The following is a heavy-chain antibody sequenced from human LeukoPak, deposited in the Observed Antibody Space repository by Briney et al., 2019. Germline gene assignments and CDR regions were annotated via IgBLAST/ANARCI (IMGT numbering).Heavy chain of an antibody. CDR1: GGIFSSST. V-gene: IGHV1-18*01. CDR3: ARVPPSAHQLLSSDY. D-gene: IGHD2-2*01. Sequence: GASVKVSCKTSGGIFSSSTISWVRQAPGQGLEWMAWISANNGETRYAQNFQGRVTMTTDTSTSTAYLELRSLRSDDTAVYYCARVPPSAHQLLSSDYWGQGTQVTVSS. CDR2: ISANNGET. J-gene: IGHJ4*02.